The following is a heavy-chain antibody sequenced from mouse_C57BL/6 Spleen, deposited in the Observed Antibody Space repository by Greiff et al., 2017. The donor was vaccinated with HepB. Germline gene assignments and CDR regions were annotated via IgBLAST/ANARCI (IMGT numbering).Heavy chain of an antibody. D-gene: IGHD2-4*01. V-gene: IGHV5-4*03. CDR3: ARGRGLDDYDFDY. CDR2: ISDGGSYT. Sequence: EVKLVESGGGLVKPGGSLKLSCAASGFTFSSYAMSWVRQTPEKRLEWVATISDGGSYTYYPDNVKGRFTISRDNAKNNLYLQMSHLKSEDTAMYYCARGRGLDDYDFDYWGQGTTLTVSS. CDR1: GFTFSSYA. J-gene: IGHJ2*01.